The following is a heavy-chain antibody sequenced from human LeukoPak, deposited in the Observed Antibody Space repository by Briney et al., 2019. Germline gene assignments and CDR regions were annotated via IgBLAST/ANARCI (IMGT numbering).Heavy chain of an antibody. Sequence: ASVKVSCKASGYTFTGYYMHWVQQAPGQGLEWMGWINPNSGGTNYAQKFQGRVTMTRDTSISTAYMELSRLRSDDTAVYYCARAYGGNSGGLAYWGQGTLVTVSS. J-gene: IGHJ4*02. CDR2: INPNSGGT. CDR3: ARAYGGNSGGLAY. CDR1: GYTFTGYY. V-gene: IGHV1-2*02. D-gene: IGHD4-23*01.